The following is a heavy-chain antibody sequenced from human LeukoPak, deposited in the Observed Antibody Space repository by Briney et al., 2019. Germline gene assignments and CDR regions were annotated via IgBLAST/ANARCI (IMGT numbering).Heavy chain of an antibody. CDR1: GFTFSSYA. CDR3: ARGAVPFGAQVNNWFDP. J-gene: IGHJ5*02. D-gene: IGHD3-16*01. V-gene: IGHV3-30-3*01. CDR2: ISYDGSNK. Sequence: GGSLRLSCAAPGFTFSSYAMHWVRQAPGKGLEWVAVISYDGSNKYYADSVKGRFTISRDNSKNTLYLQMNSLRAEDTAVYYCARGAVPFGAQVNNWFDPWGQGTLVTVSS.